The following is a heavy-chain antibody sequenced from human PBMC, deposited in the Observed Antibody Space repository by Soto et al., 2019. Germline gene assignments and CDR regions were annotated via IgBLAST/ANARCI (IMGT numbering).Heavy chain of an antibody. Sequence: GGSLRLSCTASGFTFSSYSMNWVRQAPGKGLEWISYISSHSSTLYYADFVKGRFTISRDNAGNSLYLQMNSLRDEDTAVYYCVRDGSGNLYLNWFDPWGQGTLVTVSS. CDR3: VRDGSGNLYLNWFDP. CDR1: GFTFSSYS. V-gene: IGHV3-48*02. D-gene: IGHD6-19*01. J-gene: IGHJ5*02. CDR2: ISSHSSTL.